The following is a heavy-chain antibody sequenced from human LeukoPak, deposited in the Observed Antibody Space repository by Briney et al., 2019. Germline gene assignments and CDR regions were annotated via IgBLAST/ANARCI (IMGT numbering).Heavy chain of an antibody. J-gene: IGHJ3*02. D-gene: IGHD4-17*01. CDR2: IYPSDTDA. CDR1: AYSFSSYW. CDR3: ARQGRRHNGDYAAFDI. Sequence: GESLKSSCKGSAYSFSSYWIGWGRQMPGKGLEWRVIIYPSDTDATYSPSFQGQVTIPAHKTITTAYLKCRSLKASDTAMYYCARQGRRHNGDYAAFDIWGQGTMVTVSS. V-gene: IGHV5-51*01.